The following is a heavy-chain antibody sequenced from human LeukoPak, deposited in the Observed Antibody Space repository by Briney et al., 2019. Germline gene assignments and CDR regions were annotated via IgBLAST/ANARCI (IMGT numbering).Heavy chain of an antibody. J-gene: IGHJ5*02. Sequence: ETLSLTCAVSGGSISSSTWWSWVRPAPGKGLEWVSAISGSGGSTYYADSVKGRFTISRDNSKNTLYLQMNSLRGEDTAVYYCAKGVPAAKAGNWFDPWGQGTLVTVSS. V-gene: IGHV3-23*01. CDR2: ISGSGGST. CDR1: GGSISSST. D-gene: IGHD2-2*01. CDR3: AKGVPAAKAGNWFDP.